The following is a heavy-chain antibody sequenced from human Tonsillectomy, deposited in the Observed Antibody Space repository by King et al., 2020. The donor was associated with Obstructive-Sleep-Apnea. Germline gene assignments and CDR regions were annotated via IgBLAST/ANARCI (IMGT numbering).Heavy chain of an antibody. D-gene: IGHD4-17*01. CDR2: IYKDGSR. Sequence: QLQESGPGLVKPSETLSLTCTVSGASIRSYYWSWIRQSPAKGLEWMGYIYKDGSRYYNPSLKTRVSMSIDTSESRLALTFSSVTAADTAIYYCATALGDYADVFTFWGQGTMVTVSA. V-gene: IGHV4-59*01. CDR1: GASIRSYY. J-gene: IGHJ3*01. CDR3: ATALGDYADVFTF.